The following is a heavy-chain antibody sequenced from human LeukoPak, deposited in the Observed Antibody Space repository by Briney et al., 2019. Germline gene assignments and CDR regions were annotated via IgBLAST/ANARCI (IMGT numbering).Heavy chain of an antibody. Sequence: GGSLRLSCAASGFTFSSYSMNWVRQAPGKGLEWVSSISSSSSYIYYADSVKGRFTISRDSAKNSLYLQMNSLRAEDTAVYYCARERVTKVTTDAFDIWGQGTMVTVSS. CDR3: ARERVTKVTTDAFDI. J-gene: IGHJ3*02. D-gene: IGHD4-17*01. CDR1: GFTFSSYS. V-gene: IGHV3-21*01. CDR2: ISSSSSYI.